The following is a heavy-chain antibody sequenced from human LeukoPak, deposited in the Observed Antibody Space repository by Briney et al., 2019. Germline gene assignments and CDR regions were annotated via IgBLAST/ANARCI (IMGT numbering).Heavy chain of an antibody. CDR1: GGSISSSSYY. D-gene: IGHD3-10*01. V-gene: IGHV4-39*01. J-gene: IGHJ5*02. Sequence: SETLSLTCTVSGGSISSSSYYWGWIRQLPGKGLEWIGSIYYSGSTYYNPSLKSRVTISVDTSKNQFSLKLSSMTAADTAEYYCAAEDSFITMVRGVIIEGNWFDPWGEGTLVTVSS. CDR3: AAEDSFITMVRGVIIEGNWFDP. CDR2: IYYSGST.